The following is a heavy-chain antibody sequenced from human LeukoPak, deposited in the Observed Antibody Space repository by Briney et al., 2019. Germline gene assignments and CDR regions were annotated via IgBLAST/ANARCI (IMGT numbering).Heavy chain of an antibody. CDR1: GDRVSSNSAA. Sequence: SQTLSLPCAISGDRVSSNSAAWNWIRPSPSRGLEWLGRTYYRSKWYNDYAVSVKSRITINPDTSKNQFSLQLNSVTPEDTAVYYCAKQQLVPFLWFDPWGQGTLVTVSS. J-gene: IGHJ5*02. CDR3: AKQQLVPFLWFDP. CDR2: TYYRSKWYN. D-gene: IGHD6-13*01. V-gene: IGHV6-1*01.